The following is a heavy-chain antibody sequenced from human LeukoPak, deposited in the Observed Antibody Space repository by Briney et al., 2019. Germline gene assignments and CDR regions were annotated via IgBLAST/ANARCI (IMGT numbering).Heavy chain of an antibody. V-gene: IGHV4-34*01. CDR2: INHSGST. Sequence: SETLSLTCAVYGGSFSGYYWSWIRQPPGKGLEWIGEINHSGSTNYNPSLKGRVTISVDTSKNQFSLRLSSVTAADTAVYYCARETRLHSGSYSNDAFDIWGQGTMVTVSS. J-gene: IGHJ3*02. CDR3: ARETRLHSGSYSNDAFDI. CDR1: GGSFSGYY. D-gene: IGHD1-26*01.